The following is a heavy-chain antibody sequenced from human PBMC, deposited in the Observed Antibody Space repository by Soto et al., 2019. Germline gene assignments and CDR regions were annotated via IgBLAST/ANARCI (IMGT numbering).Heavy chain of an antibody. V-gene: IGHV1-2*02. Sequence: ASVKVSCKTSGFSFTGYYIHWLRQAPGQGLEWMGWINAHSGGTEYAQKFQGRVTLTRDTSIATAYLTLTSLTSDDTALYYCAKDLTRQLAYWLDPWGQGTQVTVSS. J-gene: IGHJ5*02. CDR3: AKDLTRQLAYWLDP. CDR1: GFSFTGYY. CDR2: INAHSGGT. D-gene: IGHD6-6*01.